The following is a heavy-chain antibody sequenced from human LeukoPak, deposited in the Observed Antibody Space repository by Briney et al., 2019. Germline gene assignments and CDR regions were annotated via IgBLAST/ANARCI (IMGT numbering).Heavy chain of an antibody. D-gene: IGHD3-16*02. V-gene: IGHV1-8*01. J-gene: IGHJ4*02. CDR3: ARELVRLGELSLLY. CDR1: GYTFTNYD. Sequence: ASVKVSCKASGYTFTNYDINWVRQAAGQGLEWMGWMNPNSGNTGYAQKFQGRVTMTTDTSTSTAYMELRSLRSDDTAVYYCARELVRLGELSLLYWGQGTLVTVSS. CDR2: MNPNSGNT.